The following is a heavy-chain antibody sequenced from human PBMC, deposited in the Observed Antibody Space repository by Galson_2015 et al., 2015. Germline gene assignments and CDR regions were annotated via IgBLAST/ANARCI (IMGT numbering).Heavy chain of an antibody. CDR1: GFTFSSYG. CDR3: AKGPSGLPKYYYMDV. J-gene: IGHJ6*03. D-gene: IGHD3-10*01. Sequence: SLRLSCAASGFTFSSYGMHWVRQAPGKGLEWVAVISYDGSNKYYADSVKGRFTISRDNSKNTLYLQMSSLRAEDTAAYYCAKGPSGLPKYYYMDVWGKGTTVTVSS. V-gene: IGHV3-30*18. CDR2: ISYDGSNK.